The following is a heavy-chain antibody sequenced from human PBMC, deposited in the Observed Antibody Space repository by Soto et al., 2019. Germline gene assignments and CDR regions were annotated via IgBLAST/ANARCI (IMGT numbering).Heavy chain of an antibody. V-gene: IGHV3-23*01. J-gene: IGHJ4*02. CDR1: GFPFSSYA. D-gene: IGHD1-26*01. Sequence: EMQLLESGGGLVQPGGSLRLSCVASGFPFSSYAMSWVRQTPGKGLEWVSGISGSGGRTYYADSVKGRFTISRDNSNNTLSLQMHIMRVEDTAVYFCASPLRYSGCFFPLHWGQGNLVTVSS. CDR3: ASPLRYSGCFFPLH. CDR2: ISGSGGRT.